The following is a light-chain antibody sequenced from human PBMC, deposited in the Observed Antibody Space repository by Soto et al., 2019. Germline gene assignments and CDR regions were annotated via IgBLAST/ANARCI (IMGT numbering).Light chain of an antibody. Sequence: DIQLTQSPPTLSAXVGDRVTITCRASQSIRYYLAWYQQMPGKAPKLLIYGASSLQSGVPSRFSGSGSGTEFTLTISSLQPDDFATYFCQHHNSYSQTFGQGTKV. CDR1: QSIRYY. V-gene: IGKV1-5*01. CDR2: GAS. CDR3: QHHNSYSQT. J-gene: IGKJ1*01.